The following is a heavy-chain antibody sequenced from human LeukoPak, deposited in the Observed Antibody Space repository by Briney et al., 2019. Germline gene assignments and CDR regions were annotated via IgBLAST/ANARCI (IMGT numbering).Heavy chain of an antibody. D-gene: IGHD2-21*01. CDR3: ARERGVSHPFDY. V-gene: IGHV3-30*03. Sequence: PGGSLRLSCAASGFTFSSYGMHWVRQAPGKGLEWVAVISYDGSNKYYADSVKGRFTISRDNSKNTLYLQMNSLRAEDTAVYYCARERGVSHPFDYWGQGTPVTVSS. CDR2: ISYDGSNK. CDR1: GFTFSSYG. J-gene: IGHJ4*02.